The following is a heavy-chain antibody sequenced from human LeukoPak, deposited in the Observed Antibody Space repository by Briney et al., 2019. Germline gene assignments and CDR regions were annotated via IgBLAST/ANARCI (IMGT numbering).Heavy chain of an antibody. CDR1: GGSISSGSYY. J-gene: IGHJ4*02. CDR3: ARGGSYYYDSSGYREYYFDY. D-gene: IGHD3-22*01. CDR2: IYTSGST. V-gene: IGHV4-61*02. Sequence: SQTLSLTCTVSGGSISSGSYYWSWIRQPAGKGLEWIGRIYTSGSTNYNPSLKSRVTISVDTSKNQFTLKLSSVTAADTAVYYCARGGSYYYDSSGYREYYFDYWGQGTLVTVSS.